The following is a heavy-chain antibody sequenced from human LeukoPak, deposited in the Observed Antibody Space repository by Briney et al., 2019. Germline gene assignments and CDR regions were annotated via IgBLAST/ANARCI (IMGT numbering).Heavy chain of an antibody. D-gene: IGHD3-10*01. J-gene: IGHJ6*03. Sequence: SETLSLTCTVSGGSISSYYWSWIRQPAGKGLEWIGRIYTSGSTNYNPSLKSRVTMSVDTSKNQFSLKLSSVTAADTAVYYCARVETYYYGSGSYMDYYYYMDVRGKGTTVTVSS. CDR1: GGSISSYY. CDR2: IYTSGST. CDR3: ARVETYYYGSGSYMDYYYYMDV. V-gene: IGHV4-4*07.